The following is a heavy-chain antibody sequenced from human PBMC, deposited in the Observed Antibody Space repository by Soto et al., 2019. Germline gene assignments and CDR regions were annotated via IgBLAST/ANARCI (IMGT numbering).Heavy chain of an antibody. J-gene: IGHJ4*02. V-gene: IGHV4-34*01. Sequence: SETLSLTCAVDGGSCSCYYLTWIRQPPGTGLEWIGEINHSGSTNYNPSLKSRVTISVDTSKNQFSLKLTSVTAADTAVYYCARDKITGLFDYWGQGTLVTVSS. CDR3: ARDKITGLFDY. CDR2: INHSGST. CDR1: GGSCSCYY. D-gene: IGHD2-8*02.